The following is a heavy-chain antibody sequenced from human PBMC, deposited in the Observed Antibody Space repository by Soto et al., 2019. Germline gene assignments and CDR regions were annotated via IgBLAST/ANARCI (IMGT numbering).Heavy chain of an antibody. Sequence: GGSLRLSCAASGFTFSSYAMSWVRQAPGKGLEWVSAISGSGGSTYYADSVKGRFTISRDNSKNTLYLQMNSLRAEDTAVYYCASSSIAARPNYYYGMDVWGQGTTVTVSS. J-gene: IGHJ6*02. V-gene: IGHV3-23*01. D-gene: IGHD6-6*01. CDR3: ASSSIAARPNYYYGMDV. CDR1: GFTFSSYA. CDR2: ISGSGGST.